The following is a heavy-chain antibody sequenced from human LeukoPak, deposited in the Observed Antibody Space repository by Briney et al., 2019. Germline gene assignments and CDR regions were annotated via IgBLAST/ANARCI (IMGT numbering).Heavy chain of an antibody. CDR1: GFSFSDHY. V-gene: IGHV3-72*01. D-gene: IGHD2-15*01. CDR2: TRKRTNGYTT. CDR3: ARVPSNCPPIDH. Sequence: PGGSLRLSCAASGFSFSDHYMDWVRQAPGKGLEWVGRTRKRTNGYTTEYAASVKDRFTISRDDSKNSLYLQMNSLKTEDTAVYYCARVPSNCPPIDHWGQGTLVTVSS. J-gene: IGHJ4*02.